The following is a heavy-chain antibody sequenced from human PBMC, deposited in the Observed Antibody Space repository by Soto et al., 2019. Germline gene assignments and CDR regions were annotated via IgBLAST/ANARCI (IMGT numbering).Heavy chain of an antibody. CDR3: ARDWYCSSTSCHPYHYYYYGMDV. Sequence: GASVKVSCKASGGTFSSYTISWVRQAPGQGLEWMGRIIPILGIANYAQKFQGRVTITADKSTSTAYMELSSLRSEDTAVYYCARDWYCSSTSCHPYHYYYYGMDVWGQGTTVTVSS. CDR2: IIPILGIA. D-gene: IGHD2-2*01. V-gene: IGHV1-69*04. J-gene: IGHJ6*02. CDR1: GGTFSSYT.